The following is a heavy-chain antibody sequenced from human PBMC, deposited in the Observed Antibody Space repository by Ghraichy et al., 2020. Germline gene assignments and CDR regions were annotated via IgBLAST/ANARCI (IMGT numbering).Heavy chain of an antibody. CDR3: ARGATIFGVGLGLDV. D-gene: IGHD3-3*01. V-gene: IGHV4-31*03. CDR1: GGSISSGGYY. J-gene: IGHJ6*02. CDR2: IYYSGST. Sequence: SETLSLTCTVSGGSISSGGYYWSWIRQHPGKGLEWIGYIYYSGSTYFNPSLKSRVTISIDTSKNQFSLKLSSVTAADTAVYYCARGATIFGVGLGLDVWGQGTTVTVSS.